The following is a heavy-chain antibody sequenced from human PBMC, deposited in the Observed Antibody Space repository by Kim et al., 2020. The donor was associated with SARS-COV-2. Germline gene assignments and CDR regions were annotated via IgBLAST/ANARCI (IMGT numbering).Heavy chain of an antibody. Sequence: SQTLSLTCAISGDSVSSSGWNWIRQSPSRGLEWLGRTFYYMSKWYSDYAVSGKSRITINPDTSKNQFSLQLNSVTPEDTAVYYCTRGINWFDPWGQGTLV. J-gene: IGHJ5*02. CDR3: TRGINWFDP. CDR1: GDSVSSSG. CDR2: TFYYMSKWYS. V-gene: IGHV6-1*01.